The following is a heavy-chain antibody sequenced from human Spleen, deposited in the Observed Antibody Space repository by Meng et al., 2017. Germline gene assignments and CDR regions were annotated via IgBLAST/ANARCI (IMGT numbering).Heavy chain of an antibody. J-gene: IGHJ5*02. CDR3: AHRKYYFWTERNSWFDP. V-gene: IGHV2-5*02. CDR1: GFSLRTPGVG. Sequence: SGPTLVKPTQTLTLTCTYSGFSLRTPGVGVGWIRQTPGKALEWLALIYWDDDKRYSPSLKTRLTITKDTSKNQVVLTMTNMDPVDTATYFCAHRKYYFWTERNSWFDPWGQGILVTVSS. D-gene: IGHD3/OR15-3a*01. CDR2: IYWDDDK.